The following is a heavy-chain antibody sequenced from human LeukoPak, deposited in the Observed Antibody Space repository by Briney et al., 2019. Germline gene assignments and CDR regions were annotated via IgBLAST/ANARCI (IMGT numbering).Heavy chain of an antibody. CDR1: GFTFSDHY. CDR3: ARVPRSGSQELDY. V-gene: IGHV3-72*01. J-gene: IGHJ4*02. D-gene: IGHD1-26*01. Sequence: GGSLRLSCVDSGFTFSDHYMDWVRQAPGQGLEWVGRIRNKANRYTTEYAASVKGRFTISRDDSKNSMYLQMNSLNTEDTAVYYCARVPRSGSQELDYWGQGTLVTVSS. CDR2: IRNKANRYTT.